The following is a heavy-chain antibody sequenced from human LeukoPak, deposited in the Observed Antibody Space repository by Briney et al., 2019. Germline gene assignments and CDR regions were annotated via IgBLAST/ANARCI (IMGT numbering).Heavy chain of an antibody. CDR2: IYPGDSDT. CDR1: GYSFTSYW. V-gene: IGHV5-51*01. J-gene: IGHJ4*02. CDR3: ARRGLAGRYNWNDPLDY. Sequence: GESPKISCKGSGYSFTSYWIGWVRQMPGKGLEWMGIIYPGDSDTRYSPSFQGQVTISADKSISTAYLQWSSLKASDTAMYYCARRGLAGRYNWNDPLDYWGQGTLVTVSS. D-gene: IGHD1-1*01.